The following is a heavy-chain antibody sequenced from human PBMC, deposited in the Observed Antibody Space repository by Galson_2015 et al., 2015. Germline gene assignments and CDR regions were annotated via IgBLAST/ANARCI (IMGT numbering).Heavy chain of an antibody. CDR1: GGTFSSYA. Sequence: SVKVSCKASGGTFSSYAISWVRQAPGQGLEWMGGIIPIFGTANYAQKFQGRVTITADESTSTAYMELSSLRSEDTAVYYCARGGLPAAHFDYWGQGTLVTVSS. V-gene: IGHV1-69*13. D-gene: IGHD5-12*01. CDR3: ARGGLPAAHFDY. CDR2: IIPIFGTA. J-gene: IGHJ4*02.